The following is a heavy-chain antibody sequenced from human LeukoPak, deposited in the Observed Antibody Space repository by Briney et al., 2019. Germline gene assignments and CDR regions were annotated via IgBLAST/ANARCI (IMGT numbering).Heavy chain of an antibody. CDR3: ARDVVFDD. CDR1: GLTLSYYW. V-gene: IGHV3-7*01. Sequence: PGGSLRLSCEASGLTLSYYWMNCVRQAPEEGLEWGANIKQDVREIYYADSVKGRFSISRDNAQTSLYLQMNSLRAEDTAVYYCARDVVFDDWGQGTLVSVSS. CDR2: IKQDVREI. D-gene: IGHD2-21*01. J-gene: IGHJ4*02.